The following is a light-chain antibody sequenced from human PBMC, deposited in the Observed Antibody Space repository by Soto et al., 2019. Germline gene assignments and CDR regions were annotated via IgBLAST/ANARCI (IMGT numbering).Light chain of an antibody. Sequence: DIQMTQSPSTLSGSVGDRVTITCRASQSISSWLAWYQQKPGKAPKLLMNDASSLESGVPSRFSGSGSGTEFTLTISSLQPDDFATYYCQQYNSYPLTFGGGTKVDIK. CDR3: QQYNSYPLT. CDR2: DAS. CDR1: QSISSW. J-gene: IGKJ4*01. V-gene: IGKV1-5*01.